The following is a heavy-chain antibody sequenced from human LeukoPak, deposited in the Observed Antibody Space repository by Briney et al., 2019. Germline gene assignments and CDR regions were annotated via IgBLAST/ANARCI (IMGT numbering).Heavy chain of an antibody. D-gene: IGHD3-22*01. CDR3: ARDSYYDSSGYSLRSDY. J-gene: IGHJ4*02. V-gene: IGHV1-8*01. Sequence: GASVKVSCKASGYTFTSYDINWVRQATGQGLEWMGWMKPNSGNTGYAQKFQGRVTMTRNTSISTAYMELSSLRSEDTAVYYCARDSYYDSSGYSLRSDYWGQGTLVTVSS. CDR1: GYTFTSYD. CDR2: MKPNSGNT.